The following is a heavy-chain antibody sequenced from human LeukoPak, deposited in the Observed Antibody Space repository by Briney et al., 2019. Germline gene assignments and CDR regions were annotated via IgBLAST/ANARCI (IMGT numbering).Heavy chain of an antibody. D-gene: IGHD2-15*01. J-gene: IGHJ4*02. CDR2: INTNTGNP. Sequence: ASVKVSCKASGYTFTNYAMNWVRQAPGQGLEWMGWINTNTGNPTYAQGFTGRFVFSLDTSVSTAYLQISSLKAEDTAVYYCARGRVVAATRYFDYWGQGTLVTVSS. CDR1: GYTFTNYA. V-gene: IGHV7-4-1*02. CDR3: ARGRVVAATRYFDY.